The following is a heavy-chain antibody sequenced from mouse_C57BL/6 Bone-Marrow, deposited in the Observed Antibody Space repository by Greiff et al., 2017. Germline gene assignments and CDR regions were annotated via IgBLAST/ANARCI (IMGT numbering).Heavy chain of an antibody. V-gene: IGHV1-69*01. CDR3: AREGYGSSPYGYFDV. Sequence: VQLQQPGAELVMPGASVKLSCKASGYTFTSYWMHWVKQRPGQGLEWIGEIDPSDSYTNYNQKFKGKSTLTVDKSSSTAYMQLSSLTSEDSAVYDCAREGYGSSPYGYFDVWGTGTTVTVSS. J-gene: IGHJ1*03. CDR1: GYTFTSYW. CDR2: IDPSDSYT. D-gene: IGHD1-1*01.